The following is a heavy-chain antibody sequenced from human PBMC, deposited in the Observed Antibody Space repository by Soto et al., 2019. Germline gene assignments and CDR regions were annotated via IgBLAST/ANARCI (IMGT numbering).Heavy chain of an antibody. Sequence: QVQLVQSGAEVKKPGSSVKVSCKASGDTFSNHTISWVRQAPGQGLEWMGRIIPILGVANYARKFQGRVTTPPDKAMSTGNMELGSLRYPDTAVYYCAGVAAMGTVTNCYYYYMDVWGTGSKVSVSS. J-gene: IGHJ6*03. D-gene: IGHD4-17*01. CDR2: IIPILGVA. V-gene: IGHV1-69*04. CDR3: AGVAAMGTVTNCYYYYMDV. CDR1: GDTFSNHT.